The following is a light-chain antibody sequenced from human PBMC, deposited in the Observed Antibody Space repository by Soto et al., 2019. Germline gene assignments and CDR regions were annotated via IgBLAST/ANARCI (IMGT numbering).Light chain of an antibody. CDR3: CSYAGSYTWV. CDR1: SSDVGAYNY. CDR2: DVT. J-gene: IGLJ3*02. V-gene: IGLV2-11*01. Sequence: QSALTQPRSVSGSPGQSVTISCTGTSSDVGAYNYVSWCQHHPGKAPKLMIYDVTKRPSGVPDRFSGSKSGNTASLTISGLQAEDEADYYCCSYAGSYTWVFGGGTQLTVL.